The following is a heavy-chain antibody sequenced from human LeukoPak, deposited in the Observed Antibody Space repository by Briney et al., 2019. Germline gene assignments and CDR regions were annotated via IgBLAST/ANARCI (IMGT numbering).Heavy chain of an antibody. Sequence: GGSLRLSCVAPGFXFDNYAIHWVRQAPGKGLEWVSLISGDGGSTFYADSVRGRFTISRDNTRKSLSLQMSSLRSEDTALYYCARESETSGWYDYWGQGTLVTVSS. CDR1: GFXFDNYA. J-gene: IGHJ4*02. V-gene: IGHV3-43*02. D-gene: IGHD6-19*01. CDR2: ISGDGGST. CDR3: ARESETSGWYDY.